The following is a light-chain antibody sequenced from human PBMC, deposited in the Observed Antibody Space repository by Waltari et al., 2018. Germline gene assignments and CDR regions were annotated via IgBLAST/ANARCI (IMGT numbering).Light chain of an antibody. CDR1: QGITNY. CDR3: QQPFIYPPT. CDR2: AAS. V-gene: IGKV1-9*01. J-gene: IGKJ1*01. Sequence: DIQLTQSPSFVSASVGDRVTITCRASQGITNYLAWYQQKGKTGPKLLIYAASTVNSGVPARFSGSGSGTEFILTISGLQPEDFATYYCQQPFIYPPTFGQGTRVDI.